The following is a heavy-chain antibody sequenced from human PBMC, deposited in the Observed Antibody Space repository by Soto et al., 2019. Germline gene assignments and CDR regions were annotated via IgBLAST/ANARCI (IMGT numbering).Heavy chain of an antibody. D-gene: IGHD6-19*01. Sequence: SETLSLTCAVYGGSFSSYYWTWIRQPPGKGLEWIGEINHSGTTYYNPSLNSRVSISVDTSKNQFSLKLTSVTAADTAVYYCASGPGSGWYWFDPWGQGTLVTVSS. V-gene: IGHV4-34*01. CDR1: GGSFSSYY. CDR2: INHSGTT. J-gene: IGHJ5*02. CDR3: ASGPGSGWYWFDP.